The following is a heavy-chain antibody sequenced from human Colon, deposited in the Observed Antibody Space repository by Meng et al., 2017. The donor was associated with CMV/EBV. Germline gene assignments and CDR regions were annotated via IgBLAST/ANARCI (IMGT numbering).Heavy chain of an antibody. CDR2: ISASGYYT. J-gene: IGHJ4*02. CDR3: AKAPTRRYYFDS. Sequence: SCAAYELSITDDAVNWVRQAPGKGLEWVSVISASGYYTFYAESVKGRFTIGRDISKNTVYLQTNSLRAEDTAVYFCAKAPTRRYYFDSWGQGSLVTVSS. CDR1: ELSITDDA. V-gene: IGHV3-23*01. D-gene: IGHD5-24*01.